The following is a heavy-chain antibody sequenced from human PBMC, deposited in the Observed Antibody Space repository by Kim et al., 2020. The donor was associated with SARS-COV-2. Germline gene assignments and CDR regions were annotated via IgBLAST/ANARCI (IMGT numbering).Heavy chain of an antibody. CDR2: ISYDGSNK. J-gene: IGHJ6*02. D-gene: IGHD5-12*01. CDR1: GFTFSSYA. CDR3: ARDNDIVATYYGMDV. Sequence: GGSLRLSCAASGFTFSSYAMHWVRQAPGKGLEWVAVISYDGSNKYYADSVKGRFTISRDNSKNTLYLQMNSLRAEDTAVYYCARDNDIVATYYGMDVWGQGTTVTVSS. V-gene: IGHV3-30*04.